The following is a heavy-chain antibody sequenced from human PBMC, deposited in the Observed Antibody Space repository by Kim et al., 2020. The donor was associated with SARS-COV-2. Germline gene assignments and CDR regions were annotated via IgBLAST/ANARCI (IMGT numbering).Heavy chain of an antibody. CDR1: GFTFSSYG. D-gene: IGHD1-26*01. CDR3: AKDRPKWEPGYYFDY. Sequence: GGSLRLSCAASGFTFSSYGMHWVRQAPGKGLEWVAVISYDGSNKYYADSVKGRFTISRDNSKNTLYLQMNSLRAEDTAVYYCAKDRPKWEPGYYFDYWGQGTLVTVSS. V-gene: IGHV3-30*18. J-gene: IGHJ4*02. CDR2: ISYDGSNK.